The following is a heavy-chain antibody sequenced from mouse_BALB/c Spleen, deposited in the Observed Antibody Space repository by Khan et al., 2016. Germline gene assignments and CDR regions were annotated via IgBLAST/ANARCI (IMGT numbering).Heavy chain of an antibody. CDR2: INTYTGEP. Sequence: QIQLVQSGPELKKPGETVKISCKASGYTFTNYGVNWVKQAPGKGLKWMGWINTYTGEPTYADDFKGRFAFSLDTSASTAYLQINNLKNEDTATYFCARGDGYAMYYWGQGTSVTVSS. CDR1: GYTFTNYG. CDR3: ARGDGYAMYY. J-gene: IGHJ4*01. V-gene: IGHV9-3-1*01. D-gene: IGHD3-3*01.